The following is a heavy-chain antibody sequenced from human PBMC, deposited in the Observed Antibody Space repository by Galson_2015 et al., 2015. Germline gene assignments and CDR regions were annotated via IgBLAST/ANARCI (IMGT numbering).Heavy chain of an antibody. V-gene: IGHV6-1*01. CDR3: ARDQHIAAAGTELDY. CDR2: TYYRSKWYN. J-gene: IGHJ4*02. CDR1: GDSVSSNSAA. Sequence: CAISGDSVSSNSAAWNWIRQSPSRGLEWLGRTYYRSKWYNDNAVSVKSRITINPDTSKNQFSLQLNSVTPEDTAVYYCARDQHIAAAGTELDYWGQGTLVTVSS. D-gene: IGHD6-13*01.